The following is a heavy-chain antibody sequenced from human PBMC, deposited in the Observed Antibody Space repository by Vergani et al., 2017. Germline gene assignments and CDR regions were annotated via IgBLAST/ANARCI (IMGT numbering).Heavy chain of an antibody. CDR1: GFTFSSYS. D-gene: IGHD7-27*01. V-gene: IGHV3-21*01. CDR2: ISSSSSYI. Sequence: EVQLVESGGGLVKPGGSLRLSCAASGFTFSSYSMNWVRQAPGKGLEWASSISSSSSYIYYADSVKGRFTISRDNAKISLYLQMNSLRAEDTAVYYCAREIGTGDSYYYYYYMDVWGKGTTVTVSS. CDR3: AREIGTGDSYYYYYYMDV. J-gene: IGHJ6*03.